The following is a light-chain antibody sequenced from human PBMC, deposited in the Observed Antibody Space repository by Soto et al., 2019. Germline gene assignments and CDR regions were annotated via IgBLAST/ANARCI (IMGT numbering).Light chain of an antibody. J-gene: IGKJ5*01. CDR3: QQYNNWPPP. Sequence: EIVMTQSPATLSVSPGERATLSCRASQSVSGNLAWYQQKPGQAPRLLIYGASTRATGIPARFSGSGSGTDFTLTISGLQSEDFAVYYCQQYNNWPPPFGQGTRLEMK. CDR2: GAS. V-gene: IGKV3-15*01. CDR1: QSVSGN.